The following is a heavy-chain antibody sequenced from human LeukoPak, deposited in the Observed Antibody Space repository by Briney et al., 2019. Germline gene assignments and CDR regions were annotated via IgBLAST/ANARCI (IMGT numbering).Heavy chain of an antibody. CDR2: INPSGGST. V-gene: IGHV1-46*01. CDR3: ARIDYGDSLTGFIADDY. CDR1: GYTFTNYY. D-gene: IGHD4-17*01. J-gene: IGHJ4*02. Sequence: ASVKVSCKASGYTFTNYYIHWVRQAPGQGLEWMGIINPSGGSTSYAQKFQGRVTMTRDTSTSTVYMELSSLRSGDTAVYYCARIDYGDSLTGFIADDYWGQGTLVTVSS.